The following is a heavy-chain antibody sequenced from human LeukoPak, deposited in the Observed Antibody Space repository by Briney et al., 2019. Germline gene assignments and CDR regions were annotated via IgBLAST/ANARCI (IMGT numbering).Heavy chain of an antibody. J-gene: IGHJ4*02. CDR3: AKVGYYNSGWIDY. Sequence: GRSLRLSCAASGFTFSSYGMHWVRQAPGKGLEWVAVISYDGSNKYYADSVKGRFTISRDNSKNTLYLQMNSLRADDTAVYYCAKVGYYNSGWIDYWGQGTLVTVSS. CDR1: GFTFSSYG. D-gene: IGHD6-19*01. V-gene: IGHV3-30*18. CDR2: ISYDGSNK.